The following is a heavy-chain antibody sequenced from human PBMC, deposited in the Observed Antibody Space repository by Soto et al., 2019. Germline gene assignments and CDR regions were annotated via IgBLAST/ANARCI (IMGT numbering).Heavy chain of an antibody. Sequence: SVKVSGKASGGTFSSYAISWVRQAPGQGLEWMGGIIPIFGTANYAQKFQGRVTITADESTSTAYMELSSLRSEDTAMYYCARRVAAAGWFYFDYWGQGTLVTVSS. CDR2: IIPIFGTA. V-gene: IGHV1-69*13. J-gene: IGHJ4*02. CDR3: ARRVAAAGWFYFDY. CDR1: GGTFSSYA. D-gene: IGHD6-13*01.